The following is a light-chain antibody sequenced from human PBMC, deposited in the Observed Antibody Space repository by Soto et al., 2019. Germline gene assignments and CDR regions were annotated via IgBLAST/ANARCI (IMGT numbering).Light chain of an antibody. V-gene: IGKV3-15*01. J-gene: IGKJ4*01. CDR3: QQYHKWPVT. CDR1: QSVSSN. Sequence: WRSSQSVSSNLAWYQQKPGQAPRLLIYGASTRATGIPARFSGSGSGTQITFTCSSVQPADRVTHSWQQYHKWPVTFGGGTKVDIK. CDR2: GAS.